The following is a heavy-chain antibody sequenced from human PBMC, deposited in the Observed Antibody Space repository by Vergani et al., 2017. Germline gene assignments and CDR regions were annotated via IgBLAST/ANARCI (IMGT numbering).Heavy chain of an antibody. V-gene: IGHV1-69*08. CDR3: AREGGRQQLPRNWFDP. CDR2: IIPIFGTA. J-gene: IGHJ5*02. CDR1: GDTFSSYS. D-gene: IGHD6-13*01. Sequence: QVQLVQSGAEVKKPRSSVKVSCKASGDTFSSYSISWVRQAPGQGLEWMGRIIPIFGTANYAQKFQGRVTITADESTSTAYMELSSLRSEDTAVYYCAREGGRQQLPRNWFDPWGQGTLVTVSS.